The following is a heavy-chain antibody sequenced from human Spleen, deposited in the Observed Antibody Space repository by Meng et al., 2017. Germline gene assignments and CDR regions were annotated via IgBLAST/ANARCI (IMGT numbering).Heavy chain of an antibody. CDR2: INPSGGSA. Sequence: ASVKVSCKAYGYTFTSHWIHWVRQAPGQGLEWMGIINPSGGSATYAQRFQGRVTMTRDTSTSTVYMELSSLIFEDTAVYYCARGDGYNQHWYFDLWGRGTLVTVSS. CDR3: ARGDGYNQHWYFDL. CDR1: GYTFTSHW. D-gene: IGHD5-24*01. J-gene: IGHJ2*01. V-gene: IGHV1-46*01.